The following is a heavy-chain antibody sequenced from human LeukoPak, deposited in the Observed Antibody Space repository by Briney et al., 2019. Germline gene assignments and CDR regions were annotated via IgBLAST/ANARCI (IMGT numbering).Heavy chain of an antibody. CDR3: ARDSLYYYYYMDV. Sequence: KSSETLSLTCTVSGGSISSGSYYWSWIRQPAGKGLEWIGRIYTSGSTNYNPSLKSRVTISVDTSKKQFSLKLSSVTAADTAVYYCARDSLYYYYYMDVWGKGTTVTVSS. CDR2: IYTSGST. J-gene: IGHJ6*03. CDR1: GGSISSGSYY. V-gene: IGHV4-61*02.